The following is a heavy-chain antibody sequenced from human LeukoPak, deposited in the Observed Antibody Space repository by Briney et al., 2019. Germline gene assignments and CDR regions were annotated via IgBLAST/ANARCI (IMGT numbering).Heavy chain of an antibody. CDR1: GGSISSGSYY. CDR2: IYTSGST. CDR3: ARGSYQGDY. J-gene: IGHJ4*02. Sequence: PSETLSLTCTVSGGSISSGSYYWRWIRQPAGKGLEWIGRIYTSGSTNYNPSLKSRVTISVDTSKNQFSLKLSSVTAADTAVYYCARGSYQGDYWGQGTLVTVSS. V-gene: IGHV4-61*02. D-gene: IGHD1-26*01.